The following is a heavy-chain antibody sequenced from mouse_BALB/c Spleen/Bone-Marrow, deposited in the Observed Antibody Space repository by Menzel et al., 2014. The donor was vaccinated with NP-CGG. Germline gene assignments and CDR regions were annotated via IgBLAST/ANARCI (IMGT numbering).Heavy chain of an antibody. J-gene: IGHJ2*01. CDR3: ARSYGSSPFDY. Sequence: EVQGVESGAELVKPGASVKLSCTASGFNIKDTYMHWVKQRPEQGLEWIGRIDPANGNTKYDPKLQGKATITADTSSNTAYLQLSSLTSEDTAVYYCARSYGSSPFDYWGQGTTLTVSS. D-gene: IGHD1-1*01. V-gene: IGHV14-3*02. CDR2: IDPANGNT. CDR1: GFNIKDTY.